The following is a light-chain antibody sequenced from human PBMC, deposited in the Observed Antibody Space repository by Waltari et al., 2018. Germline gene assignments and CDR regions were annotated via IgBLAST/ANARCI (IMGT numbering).Light chain of an antibody. CDR2: DAS. V-gene: IGKV3-15*01. Sequence: MTKSPDTLSASPGERITLSCRASHSINTNLAWYQRKPGQAPRLLISDASTRAAGVPARFSGSGSGTEFTLTISSLQSEDFAVYYCQQYNNWPPAFGQGTKVESK. CDR1: HSINTN. CDR3: QQYNNWPPA. J-gene: IGKJ1*01.